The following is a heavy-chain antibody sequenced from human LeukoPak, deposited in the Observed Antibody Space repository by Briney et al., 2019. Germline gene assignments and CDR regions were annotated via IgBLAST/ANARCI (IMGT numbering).Heavy chain of an antibody. D-gene: IGHD3-10*01. Sequence: SQTLSLTCTVSGDSLITSGYSWSWIRQSPGKGLEWTGYIYYTGSAYYNPSLKSRLSISVDTSKNEFSLKLDSVTAADTAVYYCARGSEFFDYWGQGILVTVSS. CDR3: ARGSEFFDY. CDR2: IYYTGSA. J-gene: IGHJ4*02. CDR1: GDSLITSGYS. V-gene: IGHV4-31*03.